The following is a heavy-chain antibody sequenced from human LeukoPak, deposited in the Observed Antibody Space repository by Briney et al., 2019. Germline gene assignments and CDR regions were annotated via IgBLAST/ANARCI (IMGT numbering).Heavy chain of an antibody. CDR2: ISSSSTI. Sequence: PGGSLRLSCAASGFTFSSYSMNWVRQAPGKGLEWVSYISSSSTIHYADSVKGRFTISRDNAKNSLYLQMNSLRAEDTAVYYCARDGISWNDAPQFDYWGQGTLVTASS. D-gene: IGHD1-1*01. V-gene: IGHV3-48*01. CDR1: GFTFSSYS. J-gene: IGHJ4*02. CDR3: ARDGISWNDAPQFDY.